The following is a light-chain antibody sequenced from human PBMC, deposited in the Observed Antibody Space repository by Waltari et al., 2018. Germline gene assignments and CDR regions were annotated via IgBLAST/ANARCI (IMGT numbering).Light chain of an antibody. CDR3: LQHNSYPRT. Sequence: DIQLTQSPSFLSASVGDRVTITCRASQGISSYLAWYQQKPGQAPNLLIYAASTLLSGVPSRFSGSGSGTEFTLTISSLQPEDFATYYCLQHNSYPRTFGQGTRVEIK. CDR1: QGISSY. J-gene: IGKJ1*01. CDR2: AAS. V-gene: IGKV1-9*01.